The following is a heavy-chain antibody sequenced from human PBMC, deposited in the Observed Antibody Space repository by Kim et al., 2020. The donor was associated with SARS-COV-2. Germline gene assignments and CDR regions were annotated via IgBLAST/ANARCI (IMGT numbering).Heavy chain of an antibody. D-gene: IGHD5-12*01. Sequence: NTKYSQKFQGRVTITRDTSASTAYMELSSLRSEDTAVYYCARSSTKLCDYWGQGTLVTVSS. CDR2: NT. V-gene: IGHV1-3*01. CDR3: ARSSTKLCDY. J-gene: IGHJ4*02.